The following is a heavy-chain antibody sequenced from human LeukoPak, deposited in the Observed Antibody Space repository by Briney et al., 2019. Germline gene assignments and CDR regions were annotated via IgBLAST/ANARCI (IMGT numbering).Heavy chain of an antibody. CDR1: GGSFSGYY. CDR3: ARGVGWYCSGGSCYWDY. CDR2: INHSGST. D-gene: IGHD2-15*01. J-gene: IGHJ4*02. Sequence: SVTLSLTCAVYGGSFSGYYWSWIRQPPGKGLEWIGEINHSGSTNYNPSLKSRVTISVDTSKNQFSLKLSSVTAADTAVYYCARGVGWYCSGGSCYWDYWGQGTLVTVSS. V-gene: IGHV4-34*01.